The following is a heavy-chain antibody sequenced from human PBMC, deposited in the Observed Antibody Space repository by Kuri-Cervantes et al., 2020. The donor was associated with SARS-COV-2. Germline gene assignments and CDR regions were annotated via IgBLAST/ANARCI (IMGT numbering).Heavy chain of an antibody. CDR1: GYTFTSYY. D-gene: IGHD7-27*01. CDR2: INPNGGST. J-gene: IGHJ4*02. Sequence: GGSLRLSCKASGYTFTSYYMHWVRQAPGQGLEWVEIINPNGGSTSYAQKFQGRVTMTRDTSTSTVYMELSSLRSEDTAVYYCARAELTGIDYWGQGTLVTVSS. V-gene: IGHV1-46*01. CDR3: ARAELTGIDY.